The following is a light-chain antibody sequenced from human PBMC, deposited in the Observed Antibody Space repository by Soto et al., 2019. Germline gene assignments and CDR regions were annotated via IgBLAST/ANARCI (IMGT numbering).Light chain of an antibody. Sequence: EIVLTQSPGTLSLSPGERATLSCWASQSVSFSYLAWYQQKPGQAPRLLIYGASSRAAGIPNRFSGSGSGTDFTLTISRLVPEDFAVYYCQQYGSSPGTFGQGNKLEIK. V-gene: IGKV3-20*01. J-gene: IGKJ2*01. CDR3: QQYGSSPGT. CDR1: QSVSFSY. CDR2: GAS.